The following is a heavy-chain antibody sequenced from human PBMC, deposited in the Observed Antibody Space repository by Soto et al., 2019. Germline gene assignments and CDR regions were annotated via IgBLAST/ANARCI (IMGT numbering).Heavy chain of an antibody. V-gene: IGHV3-66*01. CDR2: IYSGGST. Sequence: GGSLRLSCAASGFTVSSNYMGWVRQAPGKGLEWVSVIYSGGSTYYADSVKGRFTISRDNSKNTLYLQMNSLRAEDTAVYYCAKWGRQWLVTSAFHYWGTGALVTVSS. D-gene: IGHD6-19*01. J-gene: IGHJ4*02. CDR3: AKWGRQWLVTSAFHY. CDR1: GFTVSSNY.